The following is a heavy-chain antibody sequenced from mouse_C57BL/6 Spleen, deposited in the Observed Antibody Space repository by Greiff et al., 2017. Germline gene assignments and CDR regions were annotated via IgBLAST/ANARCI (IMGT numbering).Heavy chain of an antibody. Sequence: QVQLQQPGAELVKPGASVKLSCKASGYTFTSYWMHWVKQRPGRGLEWIGRIDPNSGGTKYNEKFKSKATLTVDKPSSTAYMQLSSLTSEDSAVYYCAKGGVIYYGNFWYFDVWGTGTTVTVSS. J-gene: IGHJ1*03. CDR1: GYTFTSYW. D-gene: IGHD2-1*01. CDR2: IDPNSGGT. CDR3: AKGGVIYYGNFWYFDV. V-gene: IGHV1-72*01.